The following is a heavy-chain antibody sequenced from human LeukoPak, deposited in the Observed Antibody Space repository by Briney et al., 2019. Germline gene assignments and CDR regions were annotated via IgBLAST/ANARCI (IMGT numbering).Heavy chain of an antibody. D-gene: IGHD2-15*01. CDR3: ATAVARCYYGN. CDR1: GYTFTSYG. CDR2: ISAYNGNT. Sequence: SVKVSCKASGYTFTSYGISWVRQAPGQGLEWMGWISAYNGNTNYAQKLQGRVTMTTDTSTSTAYMELRSLRSEDTAVYYCATAVARCYYGNWGQGTLVTVSS. J-gene: IGHJ4*02. V-gene: IGHV1-18*01.